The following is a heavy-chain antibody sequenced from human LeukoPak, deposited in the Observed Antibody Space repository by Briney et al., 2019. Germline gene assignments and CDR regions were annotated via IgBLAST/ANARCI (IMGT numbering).Heavy chain of an antibody. J-gene: IGHJ4*02. CDR3: ARDQYDTWSRRGNFDS. D-gene: IGHD3-3*01. CDR2: ISSSSSYI. V-gene: IGHV3-21*04. Sequence: SGGSLRLSCAASGFTFSSYSVNWVRQAPGKGLEWVSSISSSSSYIYYADSVKGRFTISRDNAKNSLYLQMNSLGAEDTAVFYCARDQYDTWSRRGNFDSWGQGTLVIVSS. CDR1: GFTFSSYS.